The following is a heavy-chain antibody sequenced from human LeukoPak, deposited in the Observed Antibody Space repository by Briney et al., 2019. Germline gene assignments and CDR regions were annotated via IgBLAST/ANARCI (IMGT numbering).Heavy chain of an antibody. Sequence: GGSLRLSCAASGFTFSGSAMHWVRQASGKGLEWVGRIRSKANSYATAYAASVKGRFTISRDDSKNTAYLQMNSLKTEDTAVYYCSSGGYCSSTSCYGENWGQGTLVTVSS. CDR1: GFTFSGSA. D-gene: IGHD2-2*01. CDR3: SSGGYCSSTSCYGEN. J-gene: IGHJ1*01. CDR2: IRSKANSYAT. V-gene: IGHV3-73*01.